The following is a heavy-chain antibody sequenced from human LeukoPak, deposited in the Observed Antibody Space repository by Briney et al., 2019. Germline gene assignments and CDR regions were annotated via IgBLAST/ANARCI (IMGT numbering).Heavy chain of an antibody. CDR2: IYHSGST. J-gene: IGHJ4*02. D-gene: IGHD6-13*01. V-gene: IGHV4-4*02. CDR1: GGSISSSNW. CDR3: ASLIAAAGYYFDY. Sequence: SGTLSLTCAVSGGSISSSNWWSWVRQPPGKGLEWIGEIYHSGSTNYNPSLKSRVTVSVDKSKNQFSLKLSSVTAADTAVYYCASLIAAAGYYFDYWGQGTLVTVSS.